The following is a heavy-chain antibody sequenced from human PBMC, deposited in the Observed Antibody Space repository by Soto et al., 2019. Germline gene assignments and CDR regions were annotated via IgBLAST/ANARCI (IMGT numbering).Heavy chain of an antibody. CDR3: GRGPTSRYLVTTWDY. J-gene: IGHJ4*02. V-gene: IGHV3-72*01. Sequence: EVQLVESGGGLVQPGESLRLSCVVSGFTFSDHYMDWVRQAPGKGLEWVGRIRHKANSYTTVYAAFVKGRFTISREYSKNSMYLQTNSLKIEDTAVYYCGRGPTSRYLVTTWDYWGQGTLVTVSS. CDR1: GFTFSDHY. D-gene: IGHD4-17*01. CDR2: IRHKANSYTT.